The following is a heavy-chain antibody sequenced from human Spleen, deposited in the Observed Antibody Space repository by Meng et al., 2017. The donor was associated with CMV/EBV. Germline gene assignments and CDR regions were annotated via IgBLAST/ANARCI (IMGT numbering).Heavy chain of an antibody. D-gene: IGHD6-19*01. J-gene: IGHJ6*02. Sequence: SEPLSLTCTVSGGSISSGDYYWSWIRQPPGKGLEWIGYIYYSGSTYYNPSLKSRVTISVDTSKNQFSLKLSSVTAADTAVYYCARVRVAGTLYYYYYGMDVWGQGTTVTVSS. V-gene: IGHV4-30-4*08. CDR2: IYYSGST. CDR3: ARVRVAGTLYYYYYGMDV. CDR1: GGSISSGDYY.